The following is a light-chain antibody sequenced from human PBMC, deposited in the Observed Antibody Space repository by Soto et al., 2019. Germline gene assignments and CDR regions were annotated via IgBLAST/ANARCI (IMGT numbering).Light chain of an antibody. CDR2: AAS. Sequence: DIPMTQSPSSLSASVGDRVTITCRASQSIDRYLNWYQWKPGKAPKLLIYAASSLQSGVPSRFSGSGSGTDFSLTISSLQPEDFATYYCQQTYSTPYTFGQGTKLEIK. CDR1: QSIDRY. J-gene: IGKJ2*01. CDR3: QQTYSTPYT. V-gene: IGKV1-39*01.